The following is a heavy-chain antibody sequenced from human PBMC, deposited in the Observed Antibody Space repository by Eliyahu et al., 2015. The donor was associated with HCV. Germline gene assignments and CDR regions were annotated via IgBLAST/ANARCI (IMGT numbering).Heavy chain of an antibody. J-gene: IGHJ5*02. V-gene: IGHV4-59*01. Sequence: QVQLQESGPGLVKPSETLSLTCTVSGGSITTYXWSXIRQPPGKXXGWVGYINNTGSTNYNXSLKXRVXISVDTSKNQFSLNLTSVTTADTAVYYCASGGGGIAVAGTGGWFDPWGQGTLVTVSS. CDR2: INNTGST. D-gene: IGHD6-19*01. CDR1: GGSITTYX. CDR3: ASGGGGIAVAGTGGWFDP.